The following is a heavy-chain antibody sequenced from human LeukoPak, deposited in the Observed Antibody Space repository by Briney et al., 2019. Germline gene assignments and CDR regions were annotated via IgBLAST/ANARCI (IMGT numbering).Heavy chain of an antibody. CDR2: IIPIFGTA. CDR1: GGTFSSYA. Sequence: SVKVSCKASGGTFSSYAISWVRQAPGQGLEWIGGIIPIFGTANYAQKFQGRVTITADESTSTAYMELSSLRSEDTAVYYCARDGNATYYYGSGSYYNLPTLDYWGQGTLVTVSS. V-gene: IGHV1-69*13. J-gene: IGHJ4*02. D-gene: IGHD3-10*01. CDR3: ARDGNATYYYGSGSYYNLPTLDY.